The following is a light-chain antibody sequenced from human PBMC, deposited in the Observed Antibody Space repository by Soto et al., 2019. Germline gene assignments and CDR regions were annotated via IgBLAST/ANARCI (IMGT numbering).Light chain of an antibody. J-gene: IGLJ1*01. CDR2: SNN. Sequence: QSVLTQPPSASGTPGQRVTISCSGGRSDIGSNTVDWYQQLPGTAPKLLIYSNNQRPSGVPDRFSGSKSGTSASLAISRLQSEDEADYYCAAWDDSLNVYVFGTGNKLTVL. CDR3: AAWDDSLNVYV. V-gene: IGLV1-44*01. CDR1: RSDIGSNT.